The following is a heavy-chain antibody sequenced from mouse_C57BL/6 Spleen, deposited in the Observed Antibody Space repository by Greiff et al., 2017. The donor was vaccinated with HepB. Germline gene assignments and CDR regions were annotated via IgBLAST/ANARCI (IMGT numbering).Heavy chain of an antibody. V-gene: IGHV1-54*01. J-gene: IGHJ3*01. Sequence: VQLQQSGAELVRPGTSVKVSCKASGYAFTNYLIEWVKQRPGQGLEWIGVINPGSGGTNYNEKFKGKATLTADKSSSTAYMQLSSLTSEDSAVYFCARGLRTYWGQGTLVTVSA. D-gene: IGHD3-1*01. CDR2: INPGSGGT. CDR1: GYAFTNYL. CDR3: ARGLRTY.